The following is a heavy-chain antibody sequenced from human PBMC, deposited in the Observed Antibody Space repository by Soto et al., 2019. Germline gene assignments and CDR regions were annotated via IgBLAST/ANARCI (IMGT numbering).Heavy chain of an antibody. D-gene: IGHD3-22*01. Sequence: PGGSLRLSCAASGFTFSSYGMHWVRQAPGKGLEWVAGIWYDGSNKYYADSVKGRFTISRDNAKNSLYLQMNSLRAEDTAVYYCARALYYYDSSGYYYPPNFDYWGQGTLVTVSS. CDR1: GFTFSSYG. CDR2: IWYDGSNK. CDR3: ARALYYYDSSGYYYPPNFDY. J-gene: IGHJ4*02. V-gene: IGHV3-33*01.